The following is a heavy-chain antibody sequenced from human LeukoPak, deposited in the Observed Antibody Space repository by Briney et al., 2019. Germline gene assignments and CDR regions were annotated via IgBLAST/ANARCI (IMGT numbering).Heavy chain of an antibody. CDR3: ARGSVPAAIYHYYYYMDV. D-gene: IGHD2-2*01. J-gene: IGHJ6*03. CDR2: MNPNSGNT. V-gene: IGHV1-8*01. CDR1: GYTFTSYD. Sequence: ASVKVSCKASGYTFTSYDINWVRQATGQGLEWMGWMNPNSGNTGYAQKFQGRVTMTRNTSISTAYMELSSLRSEDTAVYYCARGSVPAAIYHYYYYMDVWGKGTTVTVSS.